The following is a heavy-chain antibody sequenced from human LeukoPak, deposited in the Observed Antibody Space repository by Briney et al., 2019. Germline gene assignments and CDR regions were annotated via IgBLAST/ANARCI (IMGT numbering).Heavy chain of an antibody. CDR2: IDPSGGST. CDR1: GYTFITYY. J-gene: IGHJ4*02. Sequence: ASVKVSCKASGYTFITYYMHWVRQAAGKGLEWMGIIDPSGGSTTYAQKFQGRVTVTRDRSTSTVYMELNSLRSDDTAVYYCARDQDYPLPRFYSWGQGTLVTVSS. CDR3: ARDQDYPLPRFYS. V-gene: IGHV1-46*01. D-gene: IGHD4-11*01.